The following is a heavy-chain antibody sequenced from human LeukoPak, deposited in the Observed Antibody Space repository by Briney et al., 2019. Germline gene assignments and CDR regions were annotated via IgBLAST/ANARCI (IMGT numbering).Heavy chain of an antibody. CDR3: ARGTTSSANYYFDY. D-gene: IGHD3-10*01. CDR1: GFTFSSYE. CDR2: ISSSGSTI. J-gene: IGHJ4*02. Sequence: GGSLRLSCAASGFTFSSYEMNWVRQAPGKGLEGVSYISSSGSTIYYADSVKGRFTISRDNAKNSLYLQMNSLRAEDTAVYYCARGTTSSANYYFDYWGQGTLVTVSS. V-gene: IGHV3-48*03.